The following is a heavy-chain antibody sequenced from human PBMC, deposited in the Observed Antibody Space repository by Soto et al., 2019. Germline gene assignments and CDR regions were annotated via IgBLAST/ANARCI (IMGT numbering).Heavy chain of an antibody. CDR2: ISWNSGSI. D-gene: IGHD4-17*01. V-gene: IGHV3-9*01. CDR1: GFTFDDYA. CDR3: AKGDYGDYGYFDY. Sequence: GGSLRLSCAASGFTFDDYAMHWVRQAPGKGLEWVSGISWNSGSIGYADSVKGRFTISRDNAKNSLYLQMNSLRAEDTALYYCAKGDYGDYGYFDYWGQGTLVTVSS. J-gene: IGHJ4*02.